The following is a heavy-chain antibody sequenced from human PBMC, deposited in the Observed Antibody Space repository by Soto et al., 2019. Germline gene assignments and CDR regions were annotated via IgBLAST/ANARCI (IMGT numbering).Heavy chain of an antibody. CDR3: AIEGYGSGGYYY. J-gene: IGHJ4*02. D-gene: IGHD3-10*01. CDR2: ISHTGST. CDR1: GGSISSNNL. V-gene: IGHV4-4*02. Sequence: QVQLQESGPGLVKPSQTLSLTCVVSGGSISSNNLCIWVRQSPGKGLEWIGEISHTGSTNYNPSLKLRVTISIDKSNNQFALMLNSVTAADTAVYYCAIEGYGSGGYYYWGQGILVTVSS.